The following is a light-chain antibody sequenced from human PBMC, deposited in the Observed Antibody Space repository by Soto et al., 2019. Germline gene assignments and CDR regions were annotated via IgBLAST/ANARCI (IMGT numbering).Light chain of an antibody. CDR1: DSNIGSRP. Sequence: QYVLTQPPSASGTPGQRVTISCSGSDSNIGSRPVNWYQQLPGTAPKLLIQANNQRPSGVPDRFSGSKSGTSASLAISGLQSEDEADYYCSAWDVSLNGRVFGGGTKLTVL. CDR3: SAWDVSLNGRV. J-gene: IGLJ3*02. CDR2: ANN. V-gene: IGLV1-44*01.